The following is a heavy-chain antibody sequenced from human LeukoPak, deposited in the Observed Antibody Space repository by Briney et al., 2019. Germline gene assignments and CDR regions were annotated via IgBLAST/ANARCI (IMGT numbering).Heavy chain of an antibody. CDR2: IYSGGNT. J-gene: IGHJ2*01. D-gene: IGHD3-16*02. CDR3: ARGSYYFD. V-gene: IGHV3-66*01. Sequence: PGGSLRLSCAASGFTVSSDFMSWVRQAPGKGLEWVALIYSGGNTNYADSVKGRIIISRGNSKNTVDLQMNSLRVEDTGVYYCARGSYYFD. CDR1: GFTVSSDF.